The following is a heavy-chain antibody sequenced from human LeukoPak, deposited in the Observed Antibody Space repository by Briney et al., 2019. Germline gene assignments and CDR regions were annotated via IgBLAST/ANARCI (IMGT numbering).Heavy chain of an antibody. Sequence: SETLSLTCAVYGGSFSGYYWSWIRQPPGKGLEWIGEINHSGSTNYNPSLKSRVTISVDTSKNQFSLKLSSVTAADTAVYYCARDPGYWGQGTLVTVSS. CDR1: GGSFSGYY. CDR2: INHSGST. CDR3: ARDPGY. J-gene: IGHJ4*02. V-gene: IGHV4-34*01.